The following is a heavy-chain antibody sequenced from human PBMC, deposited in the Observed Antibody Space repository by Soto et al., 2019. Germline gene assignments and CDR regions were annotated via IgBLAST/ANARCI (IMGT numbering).Heavy chain of an antibody. V-gene: IGHV4-59*01. J-gene: IGHJ4*02. Sequence: PSETLSLTCTVSGGSISSYYWSWIRQPPGKGLEWIGYIYYSGSTNYNPSLKSRGTISVDTSKNQFSLRLSSVTAADTAIYYCARGPLDYGYNFYYWGQGTLVTVSS. CDR1: GGSISSYY. D-gene: IGHD5-12*01. CDR2: IYYSGST. CDR3: ARGPLDYGYNFYY.